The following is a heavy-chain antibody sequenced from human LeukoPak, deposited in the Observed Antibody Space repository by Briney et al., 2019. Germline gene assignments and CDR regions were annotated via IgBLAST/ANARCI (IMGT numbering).Heavy chain of an antibody. V-gene: IGHV3-21*01. CDR3: ARIYSGYDWYRPEYYFDY. D-gene: IGHD5-12*01. J-gene: IGHJ4*02. CDR2: ISSSSSYI. CDR1: GFTFSSYS. Sequence: GGSLRLSCAASGFTFSSYSMNWVRQAPGKGLEWVSSISSSSSYIYYADSVKGRFTISRDNAKNSLYLQMNSLRAEDTAVYYCARIYSGYDWYRPEYYFDYWGQGTLVTVSS.